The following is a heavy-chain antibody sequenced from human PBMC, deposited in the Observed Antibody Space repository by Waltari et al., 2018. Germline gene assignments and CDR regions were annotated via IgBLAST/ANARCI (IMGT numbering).Heavy chain of an antibody. J-gene: IGHJ3*02. D-gene: IGHD1-26*01. V-gene: IGHV5-51*03. CDR1: GYSFTSYW. CDR2: IYPGNSDT. CDR3: ATRGSHRDDAFDI. Sequence: EVQLVQSGAEVKKPGESLKISCQGSGYSFTSYWIGWVRQMPGKGLEWMGLIYPGNSDTRYSPSFQGQVTISADQSISTAYLQWSSLKASDTAMYYCATRGSHRDDAFDIWGQGTMVTVSS.